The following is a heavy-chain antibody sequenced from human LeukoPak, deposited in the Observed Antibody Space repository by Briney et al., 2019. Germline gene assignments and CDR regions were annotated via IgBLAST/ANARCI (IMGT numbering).Heavy chain of an antibody. CDR3: ARACSSTTCYSVY. CDR1: GYTFTSYG. Sequence: ASVKVSCKTSGYTFTSYGMSWVRQAPGQGLEWMGWISPYNGNTNYAQRLQGRVTMTTDTSTGTVYMELRSLRSDDTAVYYCARACSSTTCYSVYWGQGTLVTVSS. V-gene: IGHV1-18*01. CDR2: ISPYNGNT. J-gene: IGHJ4*02. D-gene: IGHD2-2*01.